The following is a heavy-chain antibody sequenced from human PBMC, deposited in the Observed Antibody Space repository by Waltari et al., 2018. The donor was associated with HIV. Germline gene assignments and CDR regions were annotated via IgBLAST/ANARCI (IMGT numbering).Heavy chain of an antibody. CDR1: GFTSRTFW. V-gene: IGHV3-74*01. CDR2: INSDGSST. Sequence: EVQLVESGGGLVQPGGSLRLPCAASGFTSRTFWLHRVRQTPGKGLVWVSGINSDGSSTTYADSVKGRFTISRDNPKNTLYLQMSSLRAEDTAVYFCARGRYYGMDVWGQGTTVTVSS. CDR3: ARGRYYGMDV. J-gene: IGHJ6*02.